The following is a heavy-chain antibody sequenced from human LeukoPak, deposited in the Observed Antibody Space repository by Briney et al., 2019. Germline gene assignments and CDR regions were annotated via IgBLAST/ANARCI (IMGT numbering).Heavy chain of an antibody. CDR2: IRYDGSNK. CDR3: AKDSGLQVYFDY. D-gene: IGHD3-10*01. Sequence: GGSLRLSCAASGFTFSSYGMHWVRQAPGKGLEWVAFIRYDGSNKYYADSVKGRFTISRDNSKNTLYLQMNSLRAEDTAVYYCAKDSGLQVYFDYWGRGTLVTVSS. J-gene: IGHJ4*02. V-gene: IGHV3-30*02. CDR1: GFTFSSYG.